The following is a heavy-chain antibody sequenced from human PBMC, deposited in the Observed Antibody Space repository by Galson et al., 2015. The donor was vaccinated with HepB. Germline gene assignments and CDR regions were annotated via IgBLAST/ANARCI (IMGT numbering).Heavy chain of an antibody. V-gene: IGHV3-30*18. Sequence: SLRLSCAASGFTFSSYGMHWVRQAPGKGLEWVAVISYDGSNKYYADSVKGRFTVSRDNSKNTLYLQMNSLRAENTAVYYCAKDGGSSGRVYYFDYWGQGTLVTVSS. D-gene: IGHD6-19*01. CDR1: GFTFSSYG. CDR3: AKDGGSSGRVYYFDY. CDR2: ISYDGSNK. J-gene: IGHJ4*02.